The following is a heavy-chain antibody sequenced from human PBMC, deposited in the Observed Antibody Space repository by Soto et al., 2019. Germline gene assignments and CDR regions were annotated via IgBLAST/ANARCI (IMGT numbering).Heavy chain of an antibody. Sequence: RGESLKISCKSYGFSFTSYWIAWVRQLPGQGLEWMGIVWPADSEATYSPSFQGRFTISRDNAKNSLFLQMNSLRVDDTAVYYCARTGDGHHDFLDYWGQGALVTVSS. V-gene: IGHV5-51*01. CDR3: ARTGDGHHDFLDY. J-gene: IGHJ4*02. D-gene: IGHD1-1*01. CDR1: GFSFTSYW. CDR2: VWPADSEA.